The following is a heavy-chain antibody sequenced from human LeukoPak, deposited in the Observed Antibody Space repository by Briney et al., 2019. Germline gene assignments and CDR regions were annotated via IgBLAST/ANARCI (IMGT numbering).Heavy chain of an antibody. D-gene: IGHD3-10*01. CDR2: IKQDGSEK. J-gene: IGHJ6*02. CDR1: GFTFSSYW. CDR3: ARSGAAYYYGSGSYYYYYYGMDV. Sequence: GGSLRLSCAASGFTFSSYWMSWVRQAPGKGLEWVANIKQDGSEKYYVDSVKGRFTISRDNAKNSLYLQMNSLRAEDTAMYYCARSGAAYYYGSGSYYYYYYGMDVWGQGTTVTVSS. V-gene: IGHV3-7*03.